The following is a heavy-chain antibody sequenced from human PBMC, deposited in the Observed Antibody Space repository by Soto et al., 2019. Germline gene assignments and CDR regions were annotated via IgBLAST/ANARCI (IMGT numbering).Heavy chain of an antibody. D-gene: IGHD6-19*01. V-gene: IGHV1-8*01. CDR2: MNPNSGNT. J-gene: IGHJ6*02. CDR3: ARGSRYSSGWGPSYYYYGMDV. CDR1: GYTFTSYD. Sequence: GPVKVSCKASGYTFTSYDINWVRQATGQGLEWMGWMNPNSGNTGYAQKFQGRVTMTRNTSISTAYMELSSLRSEDTAVYYCARGSRYSSGWGPSYYYYGMDVWGQGTTVTVSS.